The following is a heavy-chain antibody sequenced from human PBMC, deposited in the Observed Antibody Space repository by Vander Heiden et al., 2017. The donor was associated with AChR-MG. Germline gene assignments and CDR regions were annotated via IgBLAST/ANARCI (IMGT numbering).Heavy chain of an antibody. CDR3: ARGSGSYYLGSQNWFDP. Sequence: QVQLVQSGAEVKKPGASVKVSCNASGYTFPSYGISWVRQAHGQGLEWMGLISAYNGNTNYAQKLQGRVTMTTDTATSTAYMELRSLRSDDTAVYYCARGSGSYYLGSQNWFDPWCQGPLVTHSS. V-gene: IGHV1-18*01. D-gene: IGHD3-10*01. CDR1: GYTFPSYG. J-gene: IGHJ5*02. CDR2: ISAYNGNT.